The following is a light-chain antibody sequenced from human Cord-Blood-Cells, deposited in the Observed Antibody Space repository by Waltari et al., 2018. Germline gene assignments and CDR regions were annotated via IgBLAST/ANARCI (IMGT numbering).Light chain of an antibody. V-gene: IGKV1-39*01. J-gene: IGKJ1*01. CDR2: AAS. CDR3: QQSYSTPPT. Sequence: DIQMTQSPSSLSASVGDRVTITCRASQSISSYLNWYQQKPGKAPKLLISAASRLQRGVPSRFRGSGSGTDFSLPISSLQPEDFATYYCQQSYSTPPTFGQGTKVEIK. CDR1: QSISSY.